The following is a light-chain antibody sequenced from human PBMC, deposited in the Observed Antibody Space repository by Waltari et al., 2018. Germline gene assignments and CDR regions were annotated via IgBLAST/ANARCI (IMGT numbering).Light chain of an antibody. CDR3: QQYYSIPPWT. V-gene: IGKV4-1*01. J-gene: IGKJ1*01. CDR1: QSLLYSSNNKNF. Sequence: DIVMTQSPDSLAVSLGERATINGKSSQSLLYSSNNKNFLSWYQQKPGQPPKLLIYWASIRDSGVPDRFSGSGSGTDFTLTITSLQAEDVAVYYCQQYYSIPPWTFGQGTKVEVK. CDR2: WAS.